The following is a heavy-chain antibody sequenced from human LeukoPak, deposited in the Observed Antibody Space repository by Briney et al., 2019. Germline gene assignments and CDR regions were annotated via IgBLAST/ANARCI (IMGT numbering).Heavy chain of an antibody. CDR1: GFTFSSYG. CDR3: VKVVHDILTGPSDYGMDV. J-gene: IGHJ6*02. V-gene: IGHV3-30*18. D-gene: IGHD3-9*01. Sequence: GRSLRLSCAASGFTFSSYGMQWLRQAQGKGLEGVAVISYDGSNKYYADSVKGRFTISRDNSKNTLYLQMNSLRAEDTAVYYCVKVVHDILTGPSDYGMDVWGQGTTVTVSS. CDR2: ISYDGSNK.